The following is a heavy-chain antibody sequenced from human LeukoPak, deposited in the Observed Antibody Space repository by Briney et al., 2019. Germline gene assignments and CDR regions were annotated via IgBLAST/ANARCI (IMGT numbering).Heavy chain of an antibody. CDR1: GFTFSSYS. V-gene: IGHV3-21*04. CDR3: AKDIHGVVVVAATRDYYGMDV. J-gene: IGHJ6*02. D-gene: IGHD2-15*01. Sequence: SGGSLRLSCAASGFTFSSYSMNWVRQAPGKGLEWVSSISSSSSYIYYADSVKGRFTISRDNAKNSLYLQMNSLRTEDTALYYCAKDIHGVVVVAATRDYYGMDVWGQGTTVTVSS. CDR2: ISSSSSYI.